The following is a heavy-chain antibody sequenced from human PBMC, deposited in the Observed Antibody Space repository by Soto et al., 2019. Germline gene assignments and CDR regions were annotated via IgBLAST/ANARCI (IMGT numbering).Heavy chain of an antibody. D-gene: IGHD6-13*01. V-gene: IGHV4-4*07. CDR3: ARDTGSAASSSWEVISMDV. CDR2: IYTSGST. Sequence: SETLSLTCTVSGGSISSYYWSWIRQPAGKXLEWIGRIYTSGSTNYNPSLKSRVTMSVDTSKNQFSLKLSSVTAADTAVYYCARDTGSAASSSWEVISMDVWGQGTTVTVCS. CDR1: GGSISSYY. J-gene: IGHJ6*02.